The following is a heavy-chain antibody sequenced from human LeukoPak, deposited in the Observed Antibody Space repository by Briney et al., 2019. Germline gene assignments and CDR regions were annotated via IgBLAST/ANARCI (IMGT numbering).Heavy chain of an antibody. CDR1: GFTFSSYG. Sequence: PGRSLRLSCAASGFTFSSYGMHWVRQAPGKDLECLGVQSYDGSNKSYADSVKGRFTISRDNSKNTLFLQMHSLRAEDTAVYYCAKEGMEYCSGGSCYDGEDAFDIWGQGTMVTVSS. CDR2: QSYDGSNK. CDR3: AKEGMEYCSGGSCYDGEDAFDI. V-gene: IGHV3-30*18. D-gene: IGHD2-15*01. J-gene: IGHJ3*02.